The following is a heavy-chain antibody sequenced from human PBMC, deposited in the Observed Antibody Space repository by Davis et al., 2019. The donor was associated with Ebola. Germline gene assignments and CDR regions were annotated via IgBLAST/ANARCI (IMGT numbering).Heavy chain of an antibody. D-gene: IGHD3-22*01. CDR1: GGSISSGGYY. V-gene: IGHV4-30-4*08. CDR3: ASRSRVVVVSPFDY. J-gene: IGHJ4*02. Sequence: SETLSLTCTVSGGSISSGGYYWSWIRQHPGKGLEWIGYIYYSGSTYYNPSLKSRVTISVDTSKNQFSLKLSSVTAADTAVYYCASRSRVVVVSPFDYWGQGTLVTVSS. CDR2: IYYSGST.